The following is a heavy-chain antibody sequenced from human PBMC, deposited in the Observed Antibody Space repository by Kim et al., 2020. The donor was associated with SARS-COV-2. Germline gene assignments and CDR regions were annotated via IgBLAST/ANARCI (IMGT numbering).Heavy chain of an antibody. CDR3: VDALAGRT. Sequence: SVKVSCKASGGSFSTYAISWVRQAPGQGLEWMGRIIPMVGIVNYARKFQGRATISADKSTNTAYMDLSSLRSDDTAVYYCVDALAGRTWGQGTLVTDSS. CDR1: GGSFSTYA. CDR2: IIPMVGIV. J-gene: IGHJ4*02. V-gene: IGHV1-69*04. D-gene: IGHD6-6*01.